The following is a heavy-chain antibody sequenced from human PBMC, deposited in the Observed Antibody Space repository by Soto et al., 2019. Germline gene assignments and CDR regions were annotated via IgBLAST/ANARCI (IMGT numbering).Heavy chain of an antibody. J-gene: IGHJ4*02. D-gene: IGHD6-13*01. CDR1: GFTFRNSA. CDR3: AMGLAAAGPFDY. V-gene: IGHV3-23*01. Sequence: GGSLSLSCAASGFTFRNSAMSWVRQAPGKGLEWVSAISGTIGTPNYADSVKGRFTISRDNSKNTLYLQMNSLRVEDTAVYYCAMGLAAAGPFDYWGQGTLVTVSS. CDR2: ISGTIGTP.